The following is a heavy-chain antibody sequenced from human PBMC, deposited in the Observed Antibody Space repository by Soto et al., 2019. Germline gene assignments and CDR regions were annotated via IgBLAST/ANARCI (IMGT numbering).Heavy chain of an antibody. CDR3: ARHNWGVGAKVPFVY. CDR2: INQDGSEK. D-gene: IGHD1-26*01. CDR1: GFTFSSYW. Sequence: EVQLVESGGGLVQPGGSLRLSCAASGFTFSSYWMSWVRQAPGKGLEWVANINQDGSEKYYVDSMKGRFTISRDNAKNSLYLQMNSLRAEDTAVYYCARHNWGVGAKVPFVYWGQGTLVTVSS. J-gene: IGHJ4*02. V-gene: IGHV3-7*05.